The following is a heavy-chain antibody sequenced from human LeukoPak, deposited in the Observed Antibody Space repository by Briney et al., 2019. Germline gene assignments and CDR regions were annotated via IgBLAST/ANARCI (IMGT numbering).Heavy chain of an antibody. CDR2: FDPEDGET. J-gene: IGHJ4*02. Sequence: ASVKVSCKVSGYTLTELSMHWVRQAPGKGLEWMGGFDPEDGETIYAQKFQGRVAMTEDTSTDTAYMELSSLRSEDTAVYYCATVEFLCLDSSGYYPFDYWGQGTLVTVSS. CDR1: GYTLTELS. D-gene: IGHD3-22*01. CDR3: ATVEFLCLDSSGYYPFDY. V-gene: IGHV1-24*01.